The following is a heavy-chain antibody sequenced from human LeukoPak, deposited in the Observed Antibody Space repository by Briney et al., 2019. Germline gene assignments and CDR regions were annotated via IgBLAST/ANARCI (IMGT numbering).Heavy chain of an antibody. D-gene: IGHD3-22*01. CDR3: ARDYYDSSALKGGY. V-gene: IGHV3-21*01. J-gene: IGHJ4*02. CDR1: GFTFSSYS. Sequence: PGGSLRLSCAASGFTFSSYSMNWVRQAPGKGLEWVSSISSSSSYINYADSVKGRFTISRDNAKNSLYLQMNSLRAEDTAVYYCARDYYDSSALKGGYWGQGTLVTVSS. CDR2: ISSSSSYI.